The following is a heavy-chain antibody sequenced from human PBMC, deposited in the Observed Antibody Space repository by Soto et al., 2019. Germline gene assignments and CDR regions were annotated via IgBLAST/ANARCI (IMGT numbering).Heavy chain of an antibody. CDR1: GLTFINHG. Sequence: GGLQRHHQGVSGLTFINHGISWVRQAPGKGLEWVSAISGSGGSTYYADSVKGRFTISRDNSKNTLYLQMNSLRAEDTAVYYCAKDFLAAGTENFDYWGQGTLVTVSS. J-gene: IGHJ4*02. V-gene: IGHV3-23*01. D-gene: IGHD6-13*01. CDR2: ISGSGGST. CDR3: AKDFLAAGTENFDY.